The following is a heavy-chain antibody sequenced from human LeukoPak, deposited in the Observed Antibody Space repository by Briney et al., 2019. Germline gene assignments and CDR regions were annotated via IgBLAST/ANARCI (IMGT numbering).Heavy chain of an antibody. CDR1: GGSISSSSYY. CDR2: IYYSGST. V-gene: IGHV4-39*01. CDR3: ARLSSSWSSVASDY. D-gene: IGHD6-13*01. Sequence: SETLSLTCTASGGSISSSSYYWGWIRQPPGKGLEWIGSIYYSGSTYYNPSLKSRVTISVDTSKNQFSLKLSSVTAADTAVYYCARLSSSWSSVASDYWGQGTLVTVSS. J-gene: IGHJ4*02.